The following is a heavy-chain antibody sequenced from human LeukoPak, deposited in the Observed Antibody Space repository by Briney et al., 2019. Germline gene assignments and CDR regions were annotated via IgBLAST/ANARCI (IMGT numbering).Heavy chain of an antibody. J-gene: IGHJ4*02. Sequence: ASVKVSCKASGYTFTTYYMHWVRQAPGQGLEWMGIINPSGGSTSYAQKFQGRVTMTRDMSTSTVYMGLSSLRSEDTAVYYCARLNSTHLFDTIYHQLDYWGQGALVTVSS. CDR2: INPSGGST. D-gene: IGHD2/OR15-2a*01. CDR3: ARLNSTHLFDTIYHQLDY. CDR1: GYTFTTYY. V-gene: IGHV1-46*01.